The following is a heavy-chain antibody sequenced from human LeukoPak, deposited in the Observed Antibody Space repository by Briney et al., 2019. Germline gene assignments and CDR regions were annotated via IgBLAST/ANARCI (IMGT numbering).Heavy chain of an antibody. CDR2: ISSSGSTI. V-gene: IGHV3-11*04. CDR1: GFTFSDYY. Sequence: GSLRLSCAASGFTFSDYYMSWIRQAPGKGLEWVSYISSSGSTIYYAGSVKGRFTISRDNAKNSLYLQMNSLRAEDTAVYYCARDITRHYFDYWGQGTLVTVSS. D-gene: IGHD3-3*01. J-gene: IGHJ4*02. CDR3: ARDITRHYFDY.